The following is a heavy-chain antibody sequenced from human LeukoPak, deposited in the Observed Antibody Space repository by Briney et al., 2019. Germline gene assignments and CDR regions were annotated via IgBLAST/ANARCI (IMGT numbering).Heavy chain of an antibody. D-gene: IGHD3-22*01. Sequence: PGGSLRLSCGASGFTFSSYWMSWVRQAPGKGLEWVANIKRDGSEKYYVDSVKGRFTISRDNAKNSLYLQMNSLRAEDTAVYYCARFRRTYYYDSSGYYYSYFDYWGQGTLVTVSS. J-gene: IGHJ4*02. V-gene: IGHV3-7*01. CDR3: ARFRRTYYYDSSGYYYSYFDY. CDR2: IKRDGSEK. CDR1: GFTFSSYW.